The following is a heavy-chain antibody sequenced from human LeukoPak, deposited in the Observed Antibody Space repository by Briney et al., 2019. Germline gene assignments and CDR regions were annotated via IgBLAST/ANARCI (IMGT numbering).Heavy chain of an antibody. CDR2: SRNKAKSYTT. J-gene: IGHJ4*02. CDR1: GFTFSDHF. D-gene: IGHD6-19*01. Sequence: GGSLRLSCAISGFTFSDHFLDWVRQAPGKGLEWVGLSRNKAKSYTTEYAASVKGRFTISRDDSKNSLYLQMDSLKTEDTAVYYCVRVGSVAGSDYLDYWGQGTLVTVSS. CDR3: VRVGSVAGSDYLDY. V-gene: IGHV3-72*01.